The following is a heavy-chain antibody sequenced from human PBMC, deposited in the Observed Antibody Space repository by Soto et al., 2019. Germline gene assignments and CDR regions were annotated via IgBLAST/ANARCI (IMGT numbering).Heavy chain of an antibody. J-gene: IGHJ6*02. Sequence: GASVKVSCKASGYTFTGYYMHWVRQAPGQGLEWMGWINPNSGGTNYAQKFQGWVTMTRDTSISTAYMELSRLRSDDTAVYYCARANSGYDYDDYYYGMDVWGQGXTVTVYS. CDR3: ARANSGYDYDDYYYGMDV. CDR1: GYTFTGYY. CDR2: INPNSGGT. V-gene: IGHV1-2*04. D-gene: IGHD5-12*01.